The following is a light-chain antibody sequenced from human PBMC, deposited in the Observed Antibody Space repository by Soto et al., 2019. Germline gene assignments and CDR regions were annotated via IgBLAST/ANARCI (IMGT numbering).Light chain of an antibody. J-gene: IGKJ2*01. Sequence: DIVMTQSPDSLAVSLGDRATINCKSSQSVLYNSNNKNYLAWYQQKPGQPPNLLIYWASTRESGVPDRFSGSGSETDFTLTISSLQAEDVAVYYCQQYYSHPYTFGQGTKLEIK. CDR3: QQYYSHPYT. V-gene: IGKV4-1*01. CDR2: WAS. CDR1: QSVLYNSNNKNY.